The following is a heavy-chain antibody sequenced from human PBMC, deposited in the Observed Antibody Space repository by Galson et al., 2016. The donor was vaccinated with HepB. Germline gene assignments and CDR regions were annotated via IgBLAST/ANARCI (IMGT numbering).Heavy chain of an antibody. D-gene: IGHD6-19*01. CDR2: IIPIFGTA. J-gene: IGHJ5*02. Sequence: SVKVSCKASGGTFSNYVISWVRQAPGQGLEWMGGIIPIFGTANYAQKFQGRVTITADKSTSTAYMELTSLRSEDTAVYYCARGYTSGWYWFDPWGQGTLVTASS. CDR3: ARGYTSGWYWFDP. V-gene: IGHV1-69*06. CDR1: GGTFSNYV.